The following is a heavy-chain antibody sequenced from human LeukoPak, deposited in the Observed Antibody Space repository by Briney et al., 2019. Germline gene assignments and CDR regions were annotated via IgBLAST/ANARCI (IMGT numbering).Heavy chain of an antibody. D-gene: IGHD6-19*01. V-gene: IGHV4-61*02. Sequence: SETLSLTCTVSGGSISSGSYYWSWIRQPAGKGLEWIRRIYTSGSTNYNPSLKSRVTISVDTSKNQFSLKLSSVTATDTAVYYCARFTFGYSSGWNFDYWGQGTLVTVSS. CDR3: ARFTFGYSSGWNFDY. CDR2: IYTSGST. CDR1: GGSISSGSYY. J-gene: IGHJ4*02.